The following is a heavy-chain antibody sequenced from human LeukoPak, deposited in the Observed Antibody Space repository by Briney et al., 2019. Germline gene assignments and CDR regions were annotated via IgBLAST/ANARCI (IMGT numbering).Heavy chain of an antibody. Sequence: SETLSLTCTVSGVSISSYYWSWIRQPPGKGLEWIGYIYYSESTNYNPSLKSRVTISVDMSKNQFSLKLSSVTAADTAVYFCASIYCSSSSCYHVYWGQGTLVTVSS. CDR1: GVSISSYY. D-gene: IGHD2-2*01. CDR3: ASIYCSSSSCYHVY. CDR2: IYYSEST. V-gene: IGHV4-59*01. J-gene: IGHJ4*02.